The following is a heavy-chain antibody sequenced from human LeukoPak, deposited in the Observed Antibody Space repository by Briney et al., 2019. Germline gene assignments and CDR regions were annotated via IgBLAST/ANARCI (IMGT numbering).Heavy chain of an antibody. CDR3: ARPICSSRAACAFDI. Sequence: PSETLSLTCTVSGGSISSYYWSWIRQPPGKGLEWIGYIYYSGSTNYNPPLKSRVTISVDTSKNQFSLKLSSVTAADTAVYYCARPICSSRAACAFDIWGQGTMVTVSS. D-gene: IGHD6-13*01. CDR1: GGSISSYY. CDR2: IYYSGST. V-gene: IGHV4-59*01. J-gene: IGHJ3*02.